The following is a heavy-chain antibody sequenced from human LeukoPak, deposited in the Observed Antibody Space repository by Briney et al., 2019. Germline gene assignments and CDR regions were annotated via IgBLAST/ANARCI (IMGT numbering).Heavy chain of an antibody. J-gene: IGHJ4*02. V-gene: IGHV3-48*03. D-gene: IGHD3-10*01. CDR2: ISSSGSTI. CDR1: GFTFSSYE. Sequence: GGSLRLSCAASGFTFSSYEMNWVRQAPGKGLEWVSYISSSGSTIYYADSVKGRFTISRDNAKNSLYLQMNSLRAEDTAVYYCARDLEGSGSFYRPSYDYWGQGTLVTVSS. CDR3: ARDLEGSGSFYRPSYDY.